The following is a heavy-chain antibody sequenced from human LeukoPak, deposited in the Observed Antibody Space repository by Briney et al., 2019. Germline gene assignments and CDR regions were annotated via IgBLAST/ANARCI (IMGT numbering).Heavy chain of an antibody. CDR3: ARGVPGY. J-gene: IGHJ4*02. Sequence: PSETLSLTCAVYGGSFSGYQWNWVRQPPGKRLEWIGEINHSGGTNYNPSLKSRVTLSVDTSKNQFSLRLSSVTAADTAVYYCARGVPGYWGQGTLVTVSS. D-gene: IGHD2-2*01. V-gene: IGHV4-34*01. CDR2: INHSGGT. CDR1: GGSFSGYQ.